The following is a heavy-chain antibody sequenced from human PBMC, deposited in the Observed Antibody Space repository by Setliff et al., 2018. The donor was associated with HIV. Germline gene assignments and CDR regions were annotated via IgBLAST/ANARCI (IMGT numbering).Heavy chain of an antibody. V-gene: IGHV4-34*01. CDR3: LRFQESPTRPSVNHFIY. CDR1: GGSLSGYY. D-gene: IGHD3-10*01. Sequence: SETLSLTCAVYGGSLSGYYWRWIRQPPGKGLEWIGNIYSGGTTYYNSSLRSRVTISVDTSKNQFSLKLNSVTAADTAVYYCLRFQESPTRPSVNHFIYWGQGILVTVSS. CDR2: IYSGGTT. J-gene: IGHJ1*01.